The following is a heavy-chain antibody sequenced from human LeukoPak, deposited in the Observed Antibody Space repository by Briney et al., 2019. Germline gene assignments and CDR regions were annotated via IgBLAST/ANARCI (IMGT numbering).Heavy chain of an antibody. Sequence: SETLSLTCAVSGGSITSSNWWSWVRQSPGKGLEWIGEIYHTGNTNYNPSLTSRLTISVDKSKNQFSLKLSSVTAADTAVYYCARDGYSGNDGLWGQGTLVTVSS. CDR3: ARDGYSGNDGL. CDR1: GGSITSSNW. J-gene: IGHJ4*02. D-gene: IGHD5-12*01. V-gene: IGHV4-4*02. CDR2: IYHTGNT.